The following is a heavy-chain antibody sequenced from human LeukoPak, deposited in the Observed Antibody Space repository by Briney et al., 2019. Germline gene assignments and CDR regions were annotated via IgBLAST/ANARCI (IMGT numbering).Heavy chain of an antibody. CDR3: ARGLRGPKTFERGSTHYDWRLHLGESSLYLDY. Sequence: SETLSLTCAVYGGSFSGYWIRQPPGMGLEWIGEINHSGSTNYNPSLKSRVTISLDTSKNQFSLKVSSVNAADTAVSYCARGLRGPKTFERGSTHYDWRLHLGESSLYLDYWGQGTLVAVSS. J-gene: IGHJ4*02. D-gene: IGHD3-16*02. CDR1: GGSFSGY. CDR2: INHSGST. V-gene: IGHV4-34*01.